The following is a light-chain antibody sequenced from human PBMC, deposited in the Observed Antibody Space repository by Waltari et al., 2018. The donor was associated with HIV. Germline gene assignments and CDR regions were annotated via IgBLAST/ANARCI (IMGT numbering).Light chain of an antibody. V-gene: IGKV3-20*01. CDR1: QYITSAY. CDR3: QQFDTAPWT. CDR2: DTS. J-gene: IGKJ1*01. Sequence: PGERATLSCRTSQYITSAYLAWYQQRPGQAPRLLIFDTSTRAAGIPERFSGSGYGTEFTLAISRLEPEDFAVYYCQQFDTAPWTFGQGTKVEI.